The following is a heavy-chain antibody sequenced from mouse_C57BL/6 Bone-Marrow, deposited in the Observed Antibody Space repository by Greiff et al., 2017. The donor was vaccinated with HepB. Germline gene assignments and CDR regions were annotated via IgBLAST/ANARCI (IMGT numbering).Heavy chain of an antibody. J-gene: IGHJ2*01. V-gene: IGHV1-53*01. Sequence: QVQLQQSGTELVKPGASVKLSCKASGYTFTSYWMHWVKQRPGQGLEWIGNINPSYGGTNYNEKFKSKATLTVDKSSSTAYMQLSSLTSEDSAVYYCANGGSSLYYFDYWGQGTTLTVSS. CDR1: GYTFTSYW. CDR3: ANGGSSLYYFDY. CDR2: INPSYGGT. D-gene: IGHD1-1*01.